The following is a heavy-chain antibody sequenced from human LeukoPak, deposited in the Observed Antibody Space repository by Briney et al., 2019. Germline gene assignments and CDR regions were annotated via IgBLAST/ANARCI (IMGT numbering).Heavy chain of an antibody. CDR3: ASFTVTTRILEGTLVGY. CDR2: IGSSSSTI. CDR1: GFTLSSYS. Sequence: GGSLRLSCAASGFTLSSYSMNWVRQAPGKGLEWVSYIGSSSSTIYYADSVKGRFTISRDNAKNSLYLQMNSLRAEDTAVYYCASFTVTTRILEGTLVGYWGQGTLVTASS. J-gene: IGHJ4*02. D-gene: IGHD4-17*01. V-gene: IGHV3-48*01.